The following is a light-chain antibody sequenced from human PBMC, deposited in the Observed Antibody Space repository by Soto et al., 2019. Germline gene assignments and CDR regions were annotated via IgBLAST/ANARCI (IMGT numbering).Light chain of an antibody. CDR3: TSYTCTSPLEV. Sequence: QSALTQPASVSGSPGQSITISCTGTSSDVGGYNYVSWYQHHPGKAPKLMIFDVVYRPSGVSDRFCGSKSGNRAFLPISGLEAEDEVDYYCTSYTCTSPLEVVGGGTKVTFL. V-gene: IGLV2-14*03. CDR2: DVV. CDR1: SSDVGGYNY. J-gene: IGLJ2*01.